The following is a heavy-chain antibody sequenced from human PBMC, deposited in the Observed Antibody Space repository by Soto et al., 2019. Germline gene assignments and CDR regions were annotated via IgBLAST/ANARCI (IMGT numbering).Heavy chain of an antibody. CDR3: ARDRPDTLNSLDAFDI. CDR2: ISHSGSA. J-gene: IGHJ3*02. D-gene: IGHD1-1*01. CDR1: GGSVSSCDHY. V-gene: IGHV4-61*08. Sequence: QVQLQESGPGLVKPSETLSLTCTVSGGSVSSCDHYWSWIRQPPGKGLEWIAYISHSGSASYNSSLKSRVTISIDMSKNQFSLRLRSVTAADTAVYYCARDRPDTLNSLDAFDIWGPGTLVTVSS.